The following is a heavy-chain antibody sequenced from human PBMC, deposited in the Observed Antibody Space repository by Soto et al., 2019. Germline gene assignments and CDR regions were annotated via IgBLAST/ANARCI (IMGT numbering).Heavy chain of an antibody. CDR3: ARDRVRRELPSFDY. CDR1: GGSFSGYY. Sequence: NPSETLSLTCAVYGGSFSGYYWSWIRQPPGKGLEWIGEINHSGSTNYNPSLKSRVTISVDTSKNQFSLKLSSVTAADTAVYYCARDRVRRELPSFDYWGQGTLVTVSS. CDR2: INHSGST. D-gene: IGHD1-26*01. J-gene: IGHJ4*02. V-gene: IGHV4-34*01.